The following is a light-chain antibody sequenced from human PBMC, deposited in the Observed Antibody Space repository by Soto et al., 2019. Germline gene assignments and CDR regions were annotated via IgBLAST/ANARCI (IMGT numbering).Light chain of an antibody. CDR2: AAS. CDR3: QQSYSAPRT. CDR1: QSISIY. J-gene: IGKJ2*01. V-gene: IGKV1-39*01. Sequence: DIQMTQSPSSLSASVGDSVSITCRASQSISIYLNWYQQKPGKAPKVLIYAASSLQTGVPSRFSGCGSRTDFTLTISSLQHEDFATYYCQQSYSAPRTFGQGTKLEIK.